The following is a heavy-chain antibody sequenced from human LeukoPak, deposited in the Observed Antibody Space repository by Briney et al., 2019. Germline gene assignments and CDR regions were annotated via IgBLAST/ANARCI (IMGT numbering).Heavy chain of an antibody. D-gene: IGHD3-3*01. J-gene: IGHJ4*02. CDR2: IYYSGST. V-gene: IGHV4-39*01. CDR1: SVSSNY. CDR3: ARLPSNADYDFWSGYYIGLADY. Sequence: SVSSNYMTWVRQPPGKGLEWIGSIYYSGSTYYNPSLKSRVTISVDTSKNQFSLKLSSVTAADTAVYYCARLPSNADYDFWSGYYIGLADYWGQGTLVTVSS.